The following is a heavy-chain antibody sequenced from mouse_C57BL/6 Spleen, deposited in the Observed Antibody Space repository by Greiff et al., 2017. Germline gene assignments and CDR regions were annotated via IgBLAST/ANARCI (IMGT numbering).Heavy chain of an antibody. CDR1: GFTFSDFY. Sequence: DVKLVESGGGLVQSGRSLRLSCATSGFTFSDFYMEWVRQAPGKGLEWIAASRNKANDYTTEYSASVKGRFIVSRDTSQSILYLQMNALRAEDTAIYYCARDAYGSSGWYFDVWGTGTTVTVSS. J-gene: IGHJ1*03. CDR3: ARDAYGSSGWYFDV. V-gene: IGHV7-1*01. D-gene: IGHD1-1*01. CDR2: SRNKANDYTT.